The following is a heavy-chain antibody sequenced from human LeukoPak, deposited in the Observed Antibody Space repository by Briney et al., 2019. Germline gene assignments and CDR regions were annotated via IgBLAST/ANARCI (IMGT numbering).Heavy chain of an antibody. CDR2: IYTSGST. Sequence: PSETLSLTCAVSGYSISSGYYWSWIRQPAGKGLEWIGRIYTSGSTNYNPSLKSRVTISVDTSKNQFSLKLSSVTAADTAVYYCAKEIQLWGIVWFDPWGQGTLVTVSS. J-gene: IGHJ5*02. D-gene: IGHD5-18*01. CDR3: AKEIQLWGIVWFDP. V-gene: IGHV4-61*02. CDR1: GYSISSGYY.